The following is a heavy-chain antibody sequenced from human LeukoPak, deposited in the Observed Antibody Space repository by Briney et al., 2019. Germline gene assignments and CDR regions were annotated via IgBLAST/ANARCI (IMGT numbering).Heavy chain of an antibody. V-gene: IGHV1-18*01. CDR2: ISAYNGNT. Sequence: ASVKVSCKASGYTFTSYGISWVRQAPGQGLEWMGWISAYNGNTNYAQKLQGRVTMTTDTSTSTAYMELRSLRSDDTTVYYCARDMEEYSSSSDYFGYWGQGTLVTVSS. D-gene: IGHD6-6*01. CDR1: GYTFTSYG. J-gene: IGHJ4*02. CDR3: ARDMEEYSSSSDYFGY.